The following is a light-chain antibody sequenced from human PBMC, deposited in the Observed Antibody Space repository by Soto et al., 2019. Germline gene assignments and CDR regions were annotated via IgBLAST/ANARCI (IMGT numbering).Light chain of an antibody. Sequence: EIVMTQSPATLSVSPGARATLSCRASQSVYNNLAWYQQQAGQAPRLLISGASTRATGIPARFSGSGSGTEFTLTIRRLEPDDFAVYYCQPYGNPPLFGQGTKVDI. CDR3: QPYGNPPL. CDR1: QSVYNN. V-gene: IGKV3-15*01. CDR2: GAS. J-gene: IGKJ1*01.